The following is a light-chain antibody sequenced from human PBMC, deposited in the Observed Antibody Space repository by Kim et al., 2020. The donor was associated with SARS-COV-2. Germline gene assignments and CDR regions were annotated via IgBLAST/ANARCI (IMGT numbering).Light chain of an antibody. CDR2: FDS. V-gene: IGLV3-21*04. CDR1: NIESKS. CDR3: QVWHSSSDHPGV. J-gene: IGLJ3*02. Sequence: SYELTQPPSVSVAPGKTATITCGGNNIESKSVHWYQQKPGQAPVLVIYFDSDRPSGIPERFSGSNSGNTATLTISRVEAGDEADFYCQVWHSSSDHPGVFGGGTQLTVL.